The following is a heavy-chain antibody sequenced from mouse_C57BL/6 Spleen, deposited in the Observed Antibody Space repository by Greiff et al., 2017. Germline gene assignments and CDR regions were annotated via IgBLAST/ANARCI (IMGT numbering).Heavy chain of an antibody. J-gene: IGHJ4*01. V-gene: IGHV1-15*01. Sequence: QVQLQQSGAELVRPGASVTLSCKASGYTFTDYEMHWVKQTPVRGLEWIGAIDPETGGTAYNQKFKGKAILTVDKSSSTAYMELRSLTSEDSAVYYCTGSRMDYWGQGTSVTVSS. CDR1: GYTFTDYE. CDR3: TGSRMDY. CDR2: IDPETGGT.